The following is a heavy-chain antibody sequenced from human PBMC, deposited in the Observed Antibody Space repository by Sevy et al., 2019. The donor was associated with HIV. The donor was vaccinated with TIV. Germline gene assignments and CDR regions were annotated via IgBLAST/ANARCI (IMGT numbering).Heavy chain of an antibody. CDR3: ASRYSSGWYLV. V-gene: IGHV3-53*01. CDR1: GFTVSSNY. J-gene: IGHJ4*02. D-gene: IGHD6-19*01. Sequence: GGSLRLSCAASGFTVSSNYMSWVRQAPGKGLEWVSVIYSGGSTYYADSVKGRFTISRDNSKNTLYLQMNSLRAEDTAVYCCASRYSSGWYLVWGQGTLVTVSS. CDR2: IYSGGST.